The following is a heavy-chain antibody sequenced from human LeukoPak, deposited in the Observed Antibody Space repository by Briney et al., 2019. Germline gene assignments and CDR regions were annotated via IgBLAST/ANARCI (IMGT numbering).Heavy chain of an antibody. V-gene: IGHV4-39*07. CDR1: GGSISSSSYY. CDR2: IYYSGST. D-gene: IGHD3-3*01. J-gene: IGHJ6*03. CDR3: ARVSGGDDFWSFYYYYYMDV. Sequence: PSETLSLTCTVSGGSISSSSYYWGWIRQPPGKGLEWIGSIYYSGSTYYNPSLKSRVTISVDTSKNQFSLKLRSVTAADTAVYYCARVSGGDDFWSFYYYYYMDVWGKGTTVTVSS.